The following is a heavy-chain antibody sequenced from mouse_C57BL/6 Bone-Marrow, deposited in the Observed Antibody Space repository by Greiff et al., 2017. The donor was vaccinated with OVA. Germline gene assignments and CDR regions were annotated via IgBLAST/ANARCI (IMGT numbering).Heavy chain of an antibody. CDR1: GFTFSSYA. CDR3: ARDRERSFDYGSSPYYAMDY. CDR2: ISDGGSYT. D-gene: IGHD1-1*01. J-gene: IGHJ4*01. V-gene: IGHV5-4*01. Sequence: DVKLVESGGGLVKPGGSLKLSCAASGFTFSSYAMSWVRQTPEKRLEWVATISDGGSYTYYPDNVKGRFTISRDNAKNNLYLQMSHLKSEDTAMYYCARDRERSFDYGSSPYYAMDYWGQGTSVTVSS.